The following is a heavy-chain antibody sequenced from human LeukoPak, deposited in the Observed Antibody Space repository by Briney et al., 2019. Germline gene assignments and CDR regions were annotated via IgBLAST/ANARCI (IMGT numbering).Heavy chain of an antibody. V-gene: IGHV3-11*06. CDR3: ARMGIAAVGAYYFDY. D-gene: IGHD6-13*01. Sequence: GGSLRLSCAASGSTFSDYYMSWIRQAPGKGLEWVSYISRNSYTNYADSVKGRFTISRDNAKNSLYLQMASLRAEDTAVYYRARMGIAAVGAYYFDYWGQGTLVAVSS. CDR1: GSTFSDYY. J-gene: IGHJ4*02. CDR2: ISRNSYT.